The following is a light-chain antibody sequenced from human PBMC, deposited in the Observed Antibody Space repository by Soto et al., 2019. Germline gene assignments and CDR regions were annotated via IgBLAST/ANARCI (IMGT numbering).Light chain of an antibody. Sequence: QSVLTQPPSASGSPGQSVTISCTGTSSDIGGYNYVSWYQHHPGKAPKLMIYEVTKRPSGVPDRFSGSKSGNTASLTGSGLLAEDEADYYCASYAGSNQVVGTGTKVTVL. J-gene: IGLJ1*01. CDR2: EVT. CDR1: SSDIGGYNY. CDR3: ASYAGSNQV. V-gene: IGLV2-8*01.